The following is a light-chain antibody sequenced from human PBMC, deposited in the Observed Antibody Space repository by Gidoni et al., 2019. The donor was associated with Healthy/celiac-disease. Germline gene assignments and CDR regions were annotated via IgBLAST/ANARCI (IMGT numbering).Light chain of an antibody. CDR3: QAWDSRVV. CDR2: QDS. Sequence: SYELTQPPSVSVSPGQTASITCSGDKLGDKYACWYQQKPGQSPVLVIYQDSKRPSGIPERFSGSNSGNTATLTISGPQAMDEADYYCQAWDSRVVFGGGTKLTVL. J-gene: IGLJ2*01. CDR1: KLGDKY. V-gene: IGLV3-1*01.